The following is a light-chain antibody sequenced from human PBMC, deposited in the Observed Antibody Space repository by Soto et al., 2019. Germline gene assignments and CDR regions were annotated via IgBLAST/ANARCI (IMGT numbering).Light chain of an antibody. V-gene: IGKV1-9*01. CDR3: QQYNAFYT. Sequence: IQLTQSPSSLSASLGDRFTITCRASQGISSYLAWYQQKPGRAPKLLIYDVSTLQSGVPSRFSGSGSETEFILTISSLQPDDFATYYCQQYNAFYTLGQGTKVDI. J-gene: IGKJ2*01. CDR2: DVS. CDR1: QGISSY.